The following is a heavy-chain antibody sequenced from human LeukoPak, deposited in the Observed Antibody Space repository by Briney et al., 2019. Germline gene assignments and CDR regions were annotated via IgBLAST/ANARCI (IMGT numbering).Heavy chain of an antibody. V-gene: IGHV1-69*04. CDR2: IIPILGIA. D-gene: IGHD4-17*01. J-gene: IGHJ5*02. CDR3: AREDYGDPPNWFDP. Sequence: SVKVSCTASGGTFSSYAISWVRQAPGQGLEWMGRIIPILGIANYAQKFQGRVTITAGKSTSTAYMELSSLRSEDTAVYYCAREDYGDPPNWFDPWGQGTLVTVSS. CDR1: GGTFSSYA.